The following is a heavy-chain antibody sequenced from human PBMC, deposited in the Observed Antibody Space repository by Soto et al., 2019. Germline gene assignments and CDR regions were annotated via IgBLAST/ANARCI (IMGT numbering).Heavy chain of an antibody. D-gene: IGHD3-10*01. V-gene: IGHV4-34*01. CDR3: ARGQFHLGYYGSGRYPGVF. CDR2: INHSGST. J-gene: IGHJ4*02. Sequence: QVQLQQWGAGLLKPSETLSLTCAVYGGSFSGYYWSWVRQPPGKGLGWIGEINHSGSTNYNPSLKSRVTISVDTSKNQYPLKLSSVTAADTAVYYCARGQFHLGYYGSGRYPGVFWGQGTLVTVSS. CDR1: GGSFSGYY.